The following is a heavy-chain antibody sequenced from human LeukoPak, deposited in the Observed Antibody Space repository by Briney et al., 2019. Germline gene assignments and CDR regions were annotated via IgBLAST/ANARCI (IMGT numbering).Heavy chain of an antibody. J-gene: IGHJ6*02. CDR3: ARGIYYGMDG. Sequence: GGSLRLSWAASGFTFSSYDIHCVRQPTGKGLEWVSRIGTAGDPYYAGSVRGRFTISRENANNSLYLQMNSLRAGHTAVYYCARGIYYGMDGWGQGTTVTVSS. CDR2: IGTAGDP. CDR1: GFTFSSYD. V-gene: IGHV3-13*05.